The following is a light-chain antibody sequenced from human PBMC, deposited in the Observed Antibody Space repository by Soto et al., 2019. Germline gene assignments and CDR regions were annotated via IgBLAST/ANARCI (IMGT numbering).Light chain of an antibody. J-gene: IGKJ2*01. Sequence: EIVLTQSPGTLSLSPGERATLSCRASQSVSSNYLAWYQQKPGQAPRLLIYVASSRATGIPDRFSGSGSGTDFTLTISRLEPEDFAVYYCQHYGDSPYTFGQGTRLEIK. CDR3: QHYGDSPYT. V-gene: IGKV3-20*01. CDR2: VAS. CDR1: QSVSSNY.